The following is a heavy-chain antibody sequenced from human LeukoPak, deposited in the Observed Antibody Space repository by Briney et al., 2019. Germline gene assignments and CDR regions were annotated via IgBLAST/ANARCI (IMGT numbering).Heavy chain of an antibody. CDR1: GFTVSSNH. J-gene: IGHJ3*01. CDR3: VKAGSGSYLGAFDF. D-gene: IGHD6-19*01. V-gene: IGHV3-53*05. Sequence: PGGSLRLSCAVSGFTVSSNHMNWVRQAPGKGLEWVSVIYSGGYSGGGPFYADSVKGRFTLSRDNAKTSLYLQMNSLRAEDTALYYCVKAGSGSYLGAFDFWGQGTMVTVSS. CDR2: IYSGGYSGGGP.